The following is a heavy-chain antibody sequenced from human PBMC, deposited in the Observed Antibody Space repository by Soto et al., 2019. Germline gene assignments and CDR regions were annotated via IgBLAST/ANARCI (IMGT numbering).Heavy chain of an antibody. V-gene: IGHV3-33*01. CDR1: GFTFSSYG. CDR2: IWYDGSNK. CDR3: ASLHDSLDAFDI. Sequence: PGGSLRLSCAASGFTFSSYGMHWVRQAPGKGLEWVAVIWYDGSNKYYADSVKGRFTISRDNSKNTLYLQMNSLRAEDTAVYYCASLHDSLDAFDIWGQGTMVTVSS. D-gene: IGHD3-22*01. J-gene: IGHJ3*02.